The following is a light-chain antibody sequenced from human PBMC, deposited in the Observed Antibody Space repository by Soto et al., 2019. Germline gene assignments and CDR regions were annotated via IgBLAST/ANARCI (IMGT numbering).Light chain of an antibody. CDR1: QSISSW. V-gene: IGKV1-5*01. J-gene: IGKJ1*01. CDR2: DAS. Sequence: DIQMTQSPSTLSASVGDRVTITFRASQSISSWLAWYQQKPGKAPKLLIYDASSLESGVPSRFSGSGFGTKFTLTISSLQPDDFATYYCQQYESSSTFGQGTKVDIK. CDR3: QQYESSST.